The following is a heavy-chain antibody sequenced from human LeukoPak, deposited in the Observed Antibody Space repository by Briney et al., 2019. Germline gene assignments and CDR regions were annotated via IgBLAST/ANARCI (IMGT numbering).Heavy chain of an antibody. CDR3: ARDGGCSSTSCYRPYNWFDP. J-gene: IGHJ5*02. CDR2: IRYDGSNK. Sequence: PGGSLRLSCAASGFAFSSYGMHWVRQAPGKGLEWVAFIRYDGSNKYYADSVKGRFTISRDNSKNTLYLQMNSLRAEDTAVYYCARDGGCSSTSCYRPYNWFDPWGQGTLVTVSS. D-gene: IGHD2-2*02. CDR1: GFAFSSYG. V-gene: IGHV3-30*02.